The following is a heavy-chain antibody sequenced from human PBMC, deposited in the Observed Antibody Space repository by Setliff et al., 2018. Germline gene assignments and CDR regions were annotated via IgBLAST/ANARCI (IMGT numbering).Heavy chain of an antibody. V-gene: IGHV4-30-4*08. CDR3: ARANGDFVSHSFDY. CDR1: GVSTSSGDYY. D-gene: IGHD4-17*01. J-gene: IGHJ4*02. CDR2: IYNSGST. Sequence: PSETLSLTCTVSGVSTSSGDYYWSWIRQPPGKGLEWIGYIYNSGSTYYNPSLKSRVSISLDTSNNQFSLKVNSVTAADTAVYYCARANGDFVSHSFDYWGQGTLVTVS.